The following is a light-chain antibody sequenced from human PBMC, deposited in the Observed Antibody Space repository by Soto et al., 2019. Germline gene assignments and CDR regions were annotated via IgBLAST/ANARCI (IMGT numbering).Light chain of an antibody. CDR2: EDN. Sequence: NFLLTQPHSVSESPGKTVTISCTRSSGSIASNYVQWYQQRPGCAPTTVIYEDNPRPSGGPDRFSGSIDSSSNSAALTISGLKTEYEADYYCQSYDSSAPVVFGGGTKVTVL. CDR1: SGSIASNY. CDR3: QSYDSSAPVV. J-gene: IGLJ2*01. V-gene: IGLV6-57*04.